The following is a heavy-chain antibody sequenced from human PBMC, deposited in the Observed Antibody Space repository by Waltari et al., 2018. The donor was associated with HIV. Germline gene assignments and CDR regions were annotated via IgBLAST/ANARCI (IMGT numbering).Heavy chain of an antibody. CDR2: IYYSGST. Sequence: QLQLQESGPGLVKPSETLSLPCTVSGGSISDTTYYWGGIRQPPGKGLEWVGSIYYSGSTYYNPSLKSRVTISVDTSKRQFSLRLTSVTAADAALYYCARLHSSGWYFDHWGQGTLVTVSS. D-gene: IGHD6-19*01. CDR1: GGSISDTTYY. J-gene: IGHJ4*02. CDR3: ARLHSSGWYFDH. V-gene: IGHV4-39*01.